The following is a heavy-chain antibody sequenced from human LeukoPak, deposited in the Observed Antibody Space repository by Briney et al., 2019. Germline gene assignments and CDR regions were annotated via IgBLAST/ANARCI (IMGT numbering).Heavy chain of an antibody. D-gene: IGHD2-21*02. CDR3: ARYRHCGGDCYPLDY. CDR1: GLTLSSYNTYL. V-gene: IGHV3-7*01. CDR2: IKGDGSEK. J-gene: IGHJ4*02. Sequence: GGSLRLSCAAPGLTLSSYNTYLMTWVRQAPGKGLEWLANIKGDGSEKYYVDSVKGRFTISRDNAENSLHLHMNSLRAEDTAVYYCARYRHCGGDCYPLDYWGQGTLVTVSS.